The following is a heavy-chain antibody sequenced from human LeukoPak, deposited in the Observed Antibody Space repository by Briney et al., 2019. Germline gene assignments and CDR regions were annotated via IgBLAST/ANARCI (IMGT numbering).Heavy chain of an antibody. CDR2: HSHSGSA. J-gene: IGHJ6*03. CDR3: ARGYLVYYYYYMDV. V-gene: IGHV4-39*07. CDR1: GASINSDTYY. D-gene: IGHD2-21*01. Sequence: SETLSLTCTVSGASINSDTYYWGWIRQPPGKGLEWIGTHSHSGSAYYNPSLRSRIIMSLDTSENQLSLKLSSVTAADTAVYYCARGYLVYYYYYMDVWGKGTTVTVSS.